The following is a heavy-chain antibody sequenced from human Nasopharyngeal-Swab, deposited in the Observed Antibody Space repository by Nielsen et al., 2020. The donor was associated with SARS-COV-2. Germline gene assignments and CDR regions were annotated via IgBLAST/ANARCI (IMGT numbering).Heavy chain of an antibody. CDR2: IKTKTEGGTT. D-gene: IGHD2-21*02. CDR3: TARVVTTNQY. Sequence: WIRQHPGKGLEWLGRIKTKTEGGTTTDCAAPVKGRCTISRDDSKNTLYLQMNSLKTEDTAVYYCTARVVTTNQYWGQGALVTVSS. J-gene: IGHJ4*02. V-gene: IGHV3-15*01.